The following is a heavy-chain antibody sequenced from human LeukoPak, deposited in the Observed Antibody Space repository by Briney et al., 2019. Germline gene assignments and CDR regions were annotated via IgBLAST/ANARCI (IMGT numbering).Heavy chain of an antibody. CDR1: GYTFTSYY. CDR3: ARATVTTYNWFDP. J-gene: IGHJ5*02. D-gene: IGHD4-17*01. CDR2: INPSGGST. Sequence: ASVKVSCKASGYTFTSYYMHWVRQAPGQGLEWMEIINPSGGSTSYAQKFQGRVTITADESTSTAYMELSSLRSEDTAVYYCARATVTTYNWFDPWGQGTLVTVSS. V-gene: IGHV1-46*01.